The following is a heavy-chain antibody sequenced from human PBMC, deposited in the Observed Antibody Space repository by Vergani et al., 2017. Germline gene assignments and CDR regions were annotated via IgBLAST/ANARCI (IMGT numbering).Heavy chain of an antibody. CDR3: ARVNTETNCHLYYYYYMDV. Sequence: QVQLQQWGGGLLKPSETLSLTCVVNGASFTSYHWTWIRQSPGEGLEWVGDIDHTGRPDYNPSLQSRLTMSVDKSRNQFSLTLNSVTATDTAIYFFARVNTETNCHLYYYYYMDVWGQGTAVTVS. CDR2: IDHTGRP. J-gene: IGHJ6*03. V-gene: IGHV4-34*01. D-gene: IGHD4-11*01. CDR1: GASFTSYH.